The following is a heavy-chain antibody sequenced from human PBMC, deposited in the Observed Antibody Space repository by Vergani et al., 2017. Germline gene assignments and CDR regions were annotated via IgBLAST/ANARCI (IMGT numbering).Heavy chain of an antibody. V-gene: IGHV3-23*04. CDR3: AKDGDSSGYYYNWYFDL. J-gene: IGHJ2*01. CDR2: ISGSGGST. D-gene: IGHD3-22*01. CDR1: GFTFSSYA. Sequence: EVQLVESGGGLVKPGGSLRLSCAASGFTFSSYAMSWVRQAPGKGLEWVSAISGSGGSTYYADSVKGRFTISRDNSKNTLYLQMNSLRAEDTAVYYCAKDGDSSGYYYNWYFDLWGRGTLVTVSS.